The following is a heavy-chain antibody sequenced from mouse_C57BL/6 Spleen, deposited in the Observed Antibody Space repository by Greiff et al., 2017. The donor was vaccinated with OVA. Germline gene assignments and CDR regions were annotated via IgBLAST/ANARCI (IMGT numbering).Heavy chain of an antibody. J-gene: IGHJ2*01. V-gene: IGHV1-80*01. CDR3: ARSGITTVVATDYFDY. D-gene: IGHD1-1*01. Sequence: QVQLQQSGAELVKPGASVKISCKASGYAFSSYWMNWVKQRPGKGLEWIGQIYPGDGDTNYNGKFKGKATLTADKSSSTAYMQLSSLTSEDSAVYFCARSGITTVVATDYFDYWGQGTTLTVSS. CDR1: GYAFSSYW. CDR2: IYPGDGDT.